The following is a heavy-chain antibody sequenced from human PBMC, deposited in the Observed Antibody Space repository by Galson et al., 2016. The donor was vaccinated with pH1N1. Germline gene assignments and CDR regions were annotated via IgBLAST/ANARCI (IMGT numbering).Heavy chain of an antibody. CDR1: GYRFDNYF. D-gene: IGHD4-17*01. CDR2: INPNGGAT. V-gene: IGHV1-2*02. Sequence: SVKVSCKASGYRFDNYFLHWVRQAPGQGVEWMGWINPNGGATNYAQKFQGGVTLTRDTSINTGFMELRGLTSDDTAVYFCAREGGVNGDYVFSYWGQGILVAVSA. CDR3: AREGGVNGDYVFSY. J-gene: IGHJ4*02.